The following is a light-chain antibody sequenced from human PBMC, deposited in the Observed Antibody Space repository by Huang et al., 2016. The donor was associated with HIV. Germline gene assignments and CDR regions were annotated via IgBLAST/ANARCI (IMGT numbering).Light chain of an antibody. CDR3: QQYYSTPS. CDR1: QGISNS. V-gene: IGKV1-NL1*01. Sequence: DIQMTQSPSSLSASVGDRVTITCRASQGISNSLAWYQQKPGKAPKFLVSATSKLESGAPSRFSVSGSGTDYTLTISSLQPEDFATYYCQQYYSTPSFGQGTRLEIK. CDR2: ATS. J-gene: IGKJ5*01.